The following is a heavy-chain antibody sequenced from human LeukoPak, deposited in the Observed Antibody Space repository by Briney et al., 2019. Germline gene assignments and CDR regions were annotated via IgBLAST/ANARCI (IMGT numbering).Heavy chain of an antibody. V-gene: IGHV4-31*03. CDR2: IYYSGST. D-gene: IGHD6-13*01. CDR3: ARGRLSSWFRYFDY. J-gene: IGHJ4*02. Sequence: SETLSLTCTVSGGSISSGGYYWSWIRQHPGKGLEWIGYIYYSGSTYYNPSLKSRVTISVDTSKNQFSLKLSSVTAADTAVYYCARGRLSSWFRYFDYWGQGTLVTVSS. CDR1: GGSISSGGYY.